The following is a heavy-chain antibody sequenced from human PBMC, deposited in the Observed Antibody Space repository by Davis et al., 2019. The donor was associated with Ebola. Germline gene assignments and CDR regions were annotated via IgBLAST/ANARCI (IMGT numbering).Heavy chain of an antibody. CDR1: GYTFTGYY. D-gene: IGHD2-2*01. Sequence: ASVKVSCKASGYTFTGYYMHWVRQAPGQGLEWMGWINPNSGGTNYAQKFQGWVTMTRDTSISTAYMELSRLRSDDTAVYYCARDFCSSTSCPMGHYYYYYGMDVWGQGTTVTVSS. J-gene: IGHJ6*02. V-gene: IGHV1-2*04. CDR2: INPNSGGT. CDR3: ARDFCSSTSCPMGHYYYYYGMDV.